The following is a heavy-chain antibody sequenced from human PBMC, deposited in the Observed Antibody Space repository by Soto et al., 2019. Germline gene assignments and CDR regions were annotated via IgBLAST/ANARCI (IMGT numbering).Heavy chain of an antibody. V-gene: IGHV4-34*01. D-gene: IGHD3-16*01. J-gene: IGHJ4*02. CDR3: AGILRYL. CDR1: GGSFSGYY. Sequence: QVQLQQWGAGLLKPSETLSLSCAVYGGSFSGYYWSWIRQPPGKGLEWIGEINHSGSTNYNPSLKCRVTISVDTSKKQFSLRLSSVTAADTAVYYCAGILRYLWGQGTLVTVSS. CDR2: INHSGST.